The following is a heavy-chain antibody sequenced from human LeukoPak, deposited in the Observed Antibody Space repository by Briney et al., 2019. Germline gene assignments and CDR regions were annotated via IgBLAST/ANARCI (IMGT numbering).Heavy chain of an antibody. CDR3: ARARVLRFLEWLLTGPPAYFDY. Sequence: SGGSLRLSCAASGFTFSSYTMNWVRQAPGKGLEWVSYISSGSSSIYYADSVKGRFTISRDNAKNSLYLQMNSLRAEDTAVYYCARARVLRFLEWLLTGPPAYFDYWGQGTLVTVSS. CDR2: ISSGSSSI. J-gene: IGHJ4*02. V-gene: IGHV3-21*01. CDR1: GFTFSSYT. D-gene: IGHD3-3*01.